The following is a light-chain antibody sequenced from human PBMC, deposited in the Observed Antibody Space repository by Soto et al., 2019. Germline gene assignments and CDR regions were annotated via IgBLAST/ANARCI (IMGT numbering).Light chain of an antibody. CDR1: QRISTY. V-gene: IGKV1-39*01. J-gene: IGKJ5*01. CDR3: QQYGSPLT. CDR2: DAS. Sequence: DILMTQSPSSLSASVGDRVTITCRAGQRISTYLNWYQHKPGKAPNLLIWDASTLQSGVPSRFSGSGSGTDFTLTISRLEPEDFAVYYCQQYGSPLTFGGGTRLEIK.